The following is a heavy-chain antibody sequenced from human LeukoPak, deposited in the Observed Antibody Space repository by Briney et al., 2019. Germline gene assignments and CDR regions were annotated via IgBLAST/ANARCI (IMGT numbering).Heavy chain of an antibody. J-gene: IGHJ4*02. CDR1: GYTFTSYG. Sequence: GASVKVSCKASGYTFTSYGISWVRQATGQGLEWMGWMNPNSGNTGYAQKFQGRVTITRNTSISTAYMELSSLRSEDTAVYYCARGQESGSYSPADYWGQGTLVTVSS. V-gene: IGHV1-8*01. CDR3: ARGQESGSYSPADY. CDR2: MNPNSGNT. D-gene: IGHD1-26*01.